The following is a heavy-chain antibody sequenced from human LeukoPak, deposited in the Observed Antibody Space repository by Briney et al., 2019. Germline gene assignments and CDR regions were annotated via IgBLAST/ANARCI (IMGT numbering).Heavy chain of an antibody. Sequence: GKSLRLSCVASGFDFSRYAMQWVRQAPGKGLEWVAGVSYDGSETYHADSVKGRFTVSRDNSKNTLSLQSDSLKPEDTAVYFCARVDSRSGSSFSASWGQGTLVIVSS. J-gene: IGHJ4*02. CDR2: VSYDGSET. CDR1: GFDFSRYA. D-gene: IGHD6-13*01. V-gene: IGHV3-30-3*01. CDR3: ARVDSRSGSSFSAS.